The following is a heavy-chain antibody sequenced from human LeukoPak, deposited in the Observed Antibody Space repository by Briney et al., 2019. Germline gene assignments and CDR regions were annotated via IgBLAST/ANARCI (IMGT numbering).Heavy chain of an antibody. CDR3: AREGGDCSGGSCDRPFDY. Sequence: PGGSLRLSCAASGFTFSSYSMNWVRQAPGKGLEWVSSISSSSSYIYYADSVKGRFTVSRDNAKNSVYLQMNSLRAEDTAVYYCAREGGDCSGGSCDRPFDYWGQGTLVTVSS. CDR1: GFTFSSYS. CDR2: ISSSSSYI. J-gene: IGHJ4*02. V-gene: IGHV3-21*01. D-gene: IGHD2-15*01.